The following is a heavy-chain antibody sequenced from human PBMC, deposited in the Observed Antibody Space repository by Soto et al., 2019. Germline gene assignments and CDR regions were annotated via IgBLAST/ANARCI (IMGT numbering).Heavy chain of an antibody. J-gene: IGHJ4*02. CDR2: VTDSGGKT. V-gene: IGHV3-23*01. D-gene: IGHD1-26*01. Sequence: EVQLLASGGGLVQPGGSLRLSCAASGFTFTTYAMSWVRQAPGKGLEWVSGVTDSGGKTYYADSVKGRFTISRDNSKNTPYRQMNSLRAEDTAVYDCAKRFIVAATTPEFDYWVQGTLVTVSS. CDR3: AKRFIVAATTPEFDY. CDR1: GFTFTTYA.